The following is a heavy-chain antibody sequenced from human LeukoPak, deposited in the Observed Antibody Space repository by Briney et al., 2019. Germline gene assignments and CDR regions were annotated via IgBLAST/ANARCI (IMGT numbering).Heavy chain of an antibody. J-gene: IGHJ4*02. CDR3: ARGSVLWFGELLGPFDY. CDR1: GYTFTGYY. V-gene: IGHV1-2*04. Sequence: GASVKVSCEASGYTFTGYYMHWVRQAPGQGLEWMGWINPNSGGTNYAQKFQGWVTMTRDTSISTAYMELSRLRSDDTAVYYCARGSVLWFGELLGPFDYWGQGTLVTVSS. CDR2: INPNSGGT. D-gene: IGHD3-10*01.